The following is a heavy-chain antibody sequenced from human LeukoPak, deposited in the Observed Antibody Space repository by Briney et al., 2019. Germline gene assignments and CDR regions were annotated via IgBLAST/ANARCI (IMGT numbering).Heavy chain of an antibody. Sequence: GVLRLSCAASGFNFSTYTMNWVRQAPGKGLEWVSSISSSSSYIYYADSVKGRFTISRDNAKNSLYLQMNSLSADDTAVYYCARGTEMATMGSWFDPWGQGTLVTVSS. D-gene: IGHD5-24*01. CDR2: ISSSSSYI. CDR3: ARGTEMATMGSWFDP. V-gene: IGHV3-21*01. CDR1: GFNFSTYT. J-gene: IGHJ5*02.